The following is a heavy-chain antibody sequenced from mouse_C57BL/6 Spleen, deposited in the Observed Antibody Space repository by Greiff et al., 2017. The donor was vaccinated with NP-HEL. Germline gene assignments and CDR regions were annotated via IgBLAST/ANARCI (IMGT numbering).Heavy chain of an antibody. D-gene: IGHD1-1*01. V-gene: IGHV1-59*01. CDR3: ARSYYYGSSPYDYAMDY. Sequence: QVQLKQPGAELVRPGTSVKLSCKASGYTFTSYWMHWVKQRPGQGLEWIGVIDPSDSYTNYNQKFKGKATLTVDTSSSTAYMQLSSLTSEDSAVYYCARSYYYGSSPYDYAMDYWGQGTSVTVSS. J-gene: IGHJ4*01. CDR1: GYTFTSYW. CDR2: IDPSDSYT.